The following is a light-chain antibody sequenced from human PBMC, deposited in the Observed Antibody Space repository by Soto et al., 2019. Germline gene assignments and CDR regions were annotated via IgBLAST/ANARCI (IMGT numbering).Light chain of an antibody. CDR3: QQYNSYSSWT. CDR2: DAS. V-gene: IGKV1-5*01. Sequence: DIQMTQSPSTLSASVGDRVTITCRASQSISNWLAWYQQRPGKAPKLLIYDASSLESGVPSRFSGSGSGTEFTLTISSLQPDDFAIYYCQQYNSYSSWTFGQGNRVDIK. J-gene: IGKJ1*01. CDR1: QSISNW.